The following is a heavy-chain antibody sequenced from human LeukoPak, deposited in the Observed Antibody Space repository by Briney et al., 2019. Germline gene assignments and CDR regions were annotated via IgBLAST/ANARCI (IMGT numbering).Heavy chain of an antibody. CDR1: GFSFSSFW. Sequence: GGSLRLSCAASGFSFSSFWMSWVRQAPGKGLEWVADIKEEGRTTYYVDSVKGRFTISRDNAKNTLYLQMNSLRAEDTAVYYCVRDIAAAGGFDYWGQGTLVTVSS. CDR2: IKEEGRTT. CDR3: VRDIAAAGGFDY. J-gene: IGHJ4*02. D-gene: IGHD6-13*01. V-gene: IGHV3-7*01.